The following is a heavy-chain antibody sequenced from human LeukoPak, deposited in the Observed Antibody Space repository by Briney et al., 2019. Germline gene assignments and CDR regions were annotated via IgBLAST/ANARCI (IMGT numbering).Heavy chain of an antibody. CDR2: INHSGST. Sequence: PSETLSLTCAVYGGSFSGYYWSWIRQPPGKGLEWIGEINHSGSTNYNPSLKSRVTISVDTSKNQFSLKVSSVTAADTAVYYCARQRLKWDWFDPWGQGTLVTVSS. CDR3: ARQRLKWDWFDP. D-gene: IGHD5-12*01. CDR1: GGSFSGYY. V-gene: IGHV4-34*01. J-gene: IGHJ5*02.